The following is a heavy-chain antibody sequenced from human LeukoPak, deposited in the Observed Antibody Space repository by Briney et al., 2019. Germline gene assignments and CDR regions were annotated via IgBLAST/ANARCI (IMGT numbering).Heavy chain of an antibody. CDR1: GGSFSGYY. V-gene: IGHV4-34*01. D-gene: IGHD4-17*01. Sequence: SETLSLTCAVYGGSFSGYYWSWIRQPPGKGLEWIGEINHSGSTSYNPSLKSRVTISVDTSKNQFSLKLSSVTAADTAVYYCARVGDYGDYYYYGMDVWGKGTTVTVSS. J-gene: IGHJ6*04. CDR3: ARVGDYGDYYYYGMDV. CDR2: INHSGST.